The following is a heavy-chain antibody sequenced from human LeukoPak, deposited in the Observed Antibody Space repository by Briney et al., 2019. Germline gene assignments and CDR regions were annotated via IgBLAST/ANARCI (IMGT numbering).Heavy chain of an antibody. D-gene: IGHD3-16*01. V-gene: IGHV4-59*02. CDR1: GGSVNNYY. J-gene: IGHJ6*02. CDR3: ARFGVDYGMGV. CDR2: IYYSGKA. Sequence: SETLSLTCSVSGGSVNNYYWTWIRQPPGKGLEWIGQIYYSGKADYNPSLKSRITISVATSKNQNSLRVNSVTAADTAVYYCARFGVDYGMGVWGQGTTVIVFS.